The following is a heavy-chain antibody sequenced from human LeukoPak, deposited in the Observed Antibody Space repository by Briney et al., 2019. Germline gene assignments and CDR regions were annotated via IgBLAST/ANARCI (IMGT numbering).Heavy chain of an antibody. Sequence: SETLSLTCTVSGGSISSYSWNWIRQSQGRGLEWIGYVYYSGSTMYNPSLRSRVTISVDTSKNQFSLKLSSVTAADTAVYYCARLKARDAFDIWGQGTMVTVSS. CDR2: VYYSGST. V-gene: IGHV4-59*08. J-gene: IGHJ3*02. CDR3: ARLKARDAFDI. CDR1: GGSISSYS.